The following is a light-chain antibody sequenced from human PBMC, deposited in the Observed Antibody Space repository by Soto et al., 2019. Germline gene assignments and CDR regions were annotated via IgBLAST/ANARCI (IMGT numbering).Light chain of an antibody. Sequence: EIVLTQSPGTLSLSPGERATLSCRASQSLSSTYLAWYQQKPGQAPRLLIYGASSRATGIPDRFIGSGSATDFTLTISRLEPEDFAVYHCQQYGNSPPTFRGGTKVEI. CDR1: QSLSSTY. V-gene: IGKV3-20*01. CDR2: GAS. CDR3: QQYGNSPPT. J-gene: IGKJ4*01.